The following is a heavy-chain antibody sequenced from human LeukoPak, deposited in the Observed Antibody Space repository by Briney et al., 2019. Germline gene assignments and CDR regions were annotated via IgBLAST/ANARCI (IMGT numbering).Heavy chain of an antibody. CDR3: ARGGIVVPAAIQTLYYFDY. V-gene: IGHV1-46*01. D-gene: IGHD2-2*02. CDR2: INPSGGST. Sequence: ASVKVSCKASGYTFTSYYMHWVRQAPGQGLEWMGIINPSGGSTSYAQKFQGRVTMTRDTSTSTVYMELSSLRSEDTAVYYCARGGIVVPAAIQTLYYFDYWGQGTLVTVSS. CDR1: GYTFTSYY. J-gene: IGHJ4*02.